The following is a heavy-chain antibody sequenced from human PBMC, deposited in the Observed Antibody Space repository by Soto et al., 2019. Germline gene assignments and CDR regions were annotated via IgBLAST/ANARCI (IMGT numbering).Heavy chain of an antibody. CDR1: GYTFTSYG. J-gene: IGHJ6*02. Sequence: QVQLVQSGAEVKKPGASVKVSCKASGYTFTSYGISWVRQAPGQGLEWMVWISAYNGNTNYAQKLQGRVTMTTDTSTSKAYMELRSLRSDDTAVYYCARDSAVGATRGKNYYYYYVMDVWGQATTVTVSS. CDR2: ISAYNGNT. D-gene: IGHD1-26*01. CDR3: ARDSAVGATRGKNYYYYYVMDV. V-gene: IGHV1-18*01.